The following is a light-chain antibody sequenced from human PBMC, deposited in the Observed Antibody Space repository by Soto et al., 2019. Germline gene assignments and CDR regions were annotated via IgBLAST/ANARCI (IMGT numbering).Light chain of an antibody. J-gene: IGLJ1*01. Sequence: QSVLTQPASVSGSPGQSITISCTGTSSDVGGYNYVSWYQQHPGKAPKLMIYEVTNRPSGVSNRFSGSKSGNTASLTISGLQAEDESDYYCSSYTTSYTPLYVFGTGTKLT. CDR2: EVT. CDR3: SSYTTSYTPLYV. V-gene: IGLV2-14*01. CDR1: SSDVGGYNY.